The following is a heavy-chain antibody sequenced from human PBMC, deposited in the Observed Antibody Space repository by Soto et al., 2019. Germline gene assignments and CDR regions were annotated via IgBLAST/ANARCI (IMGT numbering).Heavy chain of an antibody. CDR3: ARDHWSWTSTSCCTYYYYYGMDV. CDR1: GGSVSSGSYY. J-gene: IGHJ6*02. D-gene: IGHD2-2*02. V-gene: IGHV4-61*01. CDR2: IYYSGST. Sequence: SETLSLTCTVSGGSVSSGSYYWSWIRQPPGKGLEWIGYIYYSGSTNYNPSLKSRVTISVDTSKNQFSLKLSSVTAADTAVYYCARDHWSWTSTSCCTYYYYYGMDVWGQGTTVTVS.